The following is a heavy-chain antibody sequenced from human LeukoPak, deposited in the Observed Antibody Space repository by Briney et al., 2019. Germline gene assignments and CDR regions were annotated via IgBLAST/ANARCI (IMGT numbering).Heavy chain of an antibody. CDR2: IIPIFGTA. J-gene: IGHJ6*03. D-gene: IGHD6-13*01. CDR3: AVGSGYSSSWYFGTPHYYYYYYMDV. CDR1: GGTFSSYA. Sequence: GASVKVSCKASGGTFSSYAISWVRQAPGQWLEWMGGIIPIFGTANYAQKFQGRVTITTDESTSTAYMELSSLRSEDTAVYYCAVGSGYSSSWYFGTPHYYYYYYMDVWGKGTTVTVSS. V-gene: IGHV1-69*05.